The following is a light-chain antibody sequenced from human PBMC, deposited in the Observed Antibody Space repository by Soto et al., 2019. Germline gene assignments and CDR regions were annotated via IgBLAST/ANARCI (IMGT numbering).Light chain of an antibody. CDR3: QQSYTSPPWT. CDR1: QSISTY. Sequence: DNQRTQSASSRSASVGDSVTMSCRAAQSISTYLNWYQQKPGTAPRVLIYSASSVETGVPPRFSGGGSGRDLTLTISSLRAEDMATYFCQQSYTSPPWTFGPGTKVDIK. J-gene: IGKJ1*01. V-gene: IGKV1-39*01. CDR2: SAS.